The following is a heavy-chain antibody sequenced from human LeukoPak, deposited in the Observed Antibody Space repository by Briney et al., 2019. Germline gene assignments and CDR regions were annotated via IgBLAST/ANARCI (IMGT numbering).Heavy chain of an antibody. J-gene: IGHJ3*02. CDR1: GFTVSSSY. CDR3: ARVSTYYYDSSGYPRDAAFDI. V-gene: IGHV3-53*01. D-gene: IGHD3-22*01. CDR2: IYSGGTT. Sequence: GGSLRLSCAASGFTVSSSYMSWVRQAPGEGLKWVSLIYSGGTTYSADSVRGRFTISRDNSKNTLYLQMNSLRVDDTAVYYCARVSTYYYDSSGYPRDAAFDIWVQGTMVTVSS.